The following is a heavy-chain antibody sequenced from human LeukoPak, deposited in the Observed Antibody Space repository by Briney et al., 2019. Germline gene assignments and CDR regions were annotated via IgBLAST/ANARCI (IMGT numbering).Heavy chain of an antibody. CDR2: INPNSGGT. V-gene: IGHV1-2*02. J-gene: IGHJ4*02. Sequence: ASVKVSCKASGYTFTGYYMHWVRQAPGQGLEWMGWINPNSGGTNYAQKFQGRVTMTRDTSISTAYMELSRLRSDDTAVYYCARGISDSSGYYDDYWGQGTLVTVSS. CDR3: ARGISDSSGYYDDY. D-gene: IGHD3-22*01. CDR1: GYTFTGYY.